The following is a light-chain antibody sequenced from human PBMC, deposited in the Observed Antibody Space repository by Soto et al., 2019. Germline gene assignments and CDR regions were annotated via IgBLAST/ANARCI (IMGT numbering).Light chain of an antibody. CDR3: QSYDSSLSGSEV. CDR1: RSNIGAGYD. Sequence: QSVLTQPPSVSGAPGQRVTISCTGSRSNIGAGYDVNWYQQLPGTAPKLLMYGNSNRPSGVPDRFSGSKSGTSASLAITGLQAEDEADYYCQSYDSSLSGSEVFGTGTKVTVL. V-gene: IGLV1-40*01. J-gene: IGLJ1*01. CDR2: GNS.